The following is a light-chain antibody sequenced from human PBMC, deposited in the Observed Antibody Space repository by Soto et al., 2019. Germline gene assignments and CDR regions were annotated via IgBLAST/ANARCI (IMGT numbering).Light chain of an antibody. CDR3: SSYTSSSTLHVV. V-gene: IGLV2-14*01. CDR2: DVS. Sequence: QSALTQPASVSGSPGQSITISCTGTSSDVGGYNYVSGNQQHPGQAPKLMIYDVSNRPYGVSTRFSGSKSGNTAPLTISGLQAEDETDYYCSSYTSSSTLHVVFGGGTKVTVL. J-gene: IGLJ2*01. CDR1: SSDVGGYNY.